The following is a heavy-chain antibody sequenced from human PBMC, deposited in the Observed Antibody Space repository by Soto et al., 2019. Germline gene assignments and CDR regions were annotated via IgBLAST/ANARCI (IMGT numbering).Heavy chain of an antibody. D-gene: IGHD1-26*01. Sequence: PGGSLRLSCAASGFTFSSYWLHLVRQAPGKGVVWVSRINSDGSSTSYADSVKGRFTISRDNAKNTLYLQMNSLRAEDTAVYYCARAGTPRTWGQGTLVTVS. CDR2: INSDGSST. V-gene: IGHV3-74*01. J-gene: IGHJ5*02. CDR3: ARAGTPRT. CDR1: GFTFSSYW.